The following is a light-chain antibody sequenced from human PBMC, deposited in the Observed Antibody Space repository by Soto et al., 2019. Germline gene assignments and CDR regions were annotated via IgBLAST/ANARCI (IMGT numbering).Light chain of an antibody. CDR2: GAS. J-gene: IGKJ5*01. CDR1: QSVSSNY. CDR3: QHYGSSLAIT. V-gene: IGKV3-20*01. Sequence: DIVLTQSPGTLSLSPGERATLSCRARQSVSSNYLAWYQQKPGQAPRLLIYGASSRATGIPDRFSGSGSGTDFTLTISRLEPEDFAVYYCQHYGSSLAITFGQGTRLEIK.